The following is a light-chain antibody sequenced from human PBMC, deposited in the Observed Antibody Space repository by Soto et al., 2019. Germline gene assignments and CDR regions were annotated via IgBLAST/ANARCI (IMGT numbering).Light chain of an antibody. CDR1: SSDIGGYDY. CDR2: EVS. V-gene: IGLV2-14*01. J-gene: IGLJ1*01. Sequence: QSVLTQPASVSGSPGQSITISCTGTSSDIGGYDYVSWYQQHPGKVPKLMIFEVSNRPSGVSYRFSGSKSGNTASLNISGLQAEDEDDYYCSSYTGSSTLYVVGTVTKVTVL. CDR3: SSYTGSSTLYV.